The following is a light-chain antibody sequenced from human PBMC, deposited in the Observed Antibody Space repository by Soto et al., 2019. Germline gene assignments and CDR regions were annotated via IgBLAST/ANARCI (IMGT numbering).Light chain of an antibody. V-gene: IGKV3-20*01. Sequence: EIGFTQSPGTLSVSPGERDTLSCRASQSISSTYLAWYQQKPGQAPRLLIYGASNRATGIPDRFSGSGSGTDFTLTLSRLELEDFVVSYCQQCQRSLKTFGQGT. CDR3: QQCQRSLKT. J-gene: IGKJ5*01. CDR2: GAS. CDR1: QSISSTY.